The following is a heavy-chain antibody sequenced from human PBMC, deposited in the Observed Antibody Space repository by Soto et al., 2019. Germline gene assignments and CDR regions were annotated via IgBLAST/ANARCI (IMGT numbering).Heavy chain of an antibody. CDR3: VRDQGRSSGSKGAAFDI. Sequence: EVQLVESGGGLVQPGGSLRLSCEGSGFIFSTNWKSWVRQAPGKGLEWVANIKQDGSEKYYVDSVKGRFIISRDNAKNSLYLQMNSLRAEDTAVYYCVRDQGRSSGSKGAAFDIWGQGTMVTVSA. J-gene: IGHJ3*02. D-gene: IGHD1-26*01. V-gene: IGHV3-7*01. CDR2: IKQDGSEK. CDR1: GFIFSTNW.